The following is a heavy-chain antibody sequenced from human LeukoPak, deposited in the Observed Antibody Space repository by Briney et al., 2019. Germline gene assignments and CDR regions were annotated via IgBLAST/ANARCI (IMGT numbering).Heavy chain of an antibody. CDR1: GYTFTGYY. D-gene: IGHD5-12*01. CDR2: INPNSGGT. CDR3: ARDRGHVGGYSGYDGFDY. V-gene: IGHV1-2*02. J-gene: IGHJ4*02. Sequence: ASVKVSCKASGYTFTGYYMHWVRQAPGQGLEWMGWINPNSGGTNYAQKFQGRVTMTRDTSISTAYMELSRLRSDDTAVYYCARDRGHVGGYSGYDGFDYWGQGTLVTVSS.